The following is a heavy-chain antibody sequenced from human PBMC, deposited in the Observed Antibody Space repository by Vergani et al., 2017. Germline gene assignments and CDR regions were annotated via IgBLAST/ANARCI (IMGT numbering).Heavy chain of an antibody. CDR1: GFTFSSYA. Sequence: QVQLVESGGGVVQPGRSLRLSCAASGFTFSSYAMHWVRQAPGKGLEWAAVISYDGSNKYYADSVKCRFTISRDNSKNTLYLQMNSLRAEDTAVYYCAREIAVAGFDPWGQGTLVTVSS. J-gene: IGHJ5*02. CDR3: AREIAVAGFDP. V-gene: IGHV3-30-3*01. CDR2: ISYDGSNK. D-gene: IGHD6-19*01.